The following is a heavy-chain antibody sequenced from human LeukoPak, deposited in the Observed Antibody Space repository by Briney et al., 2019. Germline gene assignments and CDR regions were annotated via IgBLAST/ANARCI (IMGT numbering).Heavy chain of an antibody. CDR2: IRSSSET. J-gene: IGHJ5*02. Sequence: RGSLRLSCAASGFIFSQYSMNWVRQAPGKGLEWVSHIRSSSETFYADSVKGRFTISRDNARNSLYLQMNNLRGEDTAIYYCARDAGNSGYGCDLWGQGTLVTVSS. CDR1: GFIFSQYS. D-gene: IGHD5-12*01. CDR3: ARDAGNSGYGCDL. V-gene: IGHV3-48*01.